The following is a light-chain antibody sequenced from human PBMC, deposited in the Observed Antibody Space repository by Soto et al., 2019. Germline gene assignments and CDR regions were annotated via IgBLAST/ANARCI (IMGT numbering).Light chain of an antibody. V-gene: IGKV3-20*01. CDR2: AAS. CDR1: QSVTNNY. Sequence: EIVLTQSPGTLSLSPGERATLSCRASQSVTNNYLAWYQQKPGQAPRLLIYAASSRATGIPDRFRGSWSGTDFTLTISRLEPEDFALYYCQQYGGSLPVTFGGGTNVEI. CDR3: QQYGGSLPVT. J-gene: IGKJ4*01.